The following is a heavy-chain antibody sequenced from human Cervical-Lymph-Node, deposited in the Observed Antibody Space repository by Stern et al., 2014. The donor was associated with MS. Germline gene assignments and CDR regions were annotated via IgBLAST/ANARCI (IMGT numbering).Heavy chain of an antibody. J-gene: IGHJ6*02. Sequence: QVQLEQSGSQVRKPGASVKVSCQASGDTFINYDIFWVRQATGQGLEWMGWMNPNNANTGHAQKFQGRVTMTRNTSISTAYMELSGLRSDDTAVYYCVRGGLSYGDGLDAWGQGTAVIVSS. D-gene: IGHD3-16*01. V-gene: IGHV1-8*01. CDR3: VRGGLSYGDGLDA. CDR1: GDTFINYD. CDR2: MNPNNANT.